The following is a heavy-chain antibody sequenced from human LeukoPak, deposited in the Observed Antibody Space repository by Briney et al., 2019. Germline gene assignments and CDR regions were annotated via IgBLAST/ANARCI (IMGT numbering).Heavy chain of an antibody. J-gene: IGHJ5*02. CDR1: GGTFSSYA. Sequence: SVKVSCKASGGTFSSYAISWVRQAPGQGLEWMGGIIPIFGTANYAQKLQGRVTMTTDTSTSTAYMELRSLRSDDTAVYYCARAGGRSWFDPWGQGTLVTVSS. CDR3: ARAGGRSWFDP. V-gene: IGHV1-69*05. CDR2: IIPIFGTA.